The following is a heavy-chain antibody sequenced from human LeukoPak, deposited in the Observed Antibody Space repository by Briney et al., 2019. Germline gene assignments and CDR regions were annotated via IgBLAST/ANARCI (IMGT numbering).Heavy chain of an antibody. Sequence: GGSLRLSCAASGFTFSFYAMSWVRQAPGKGLEWVSVISGSVSSTNYADSVKGRFTISRDNSKNTLYLQMNSLRAEDTAVYYCAKDAVLRYFDRPTNWFDPWGQGTLVTVSS. CDR3: AKDAVLRYFDRPTNWFDP. CDR1: GFTFSFYA. V-gene: IGHV3-23*01. CDR2: ISGSVSST. D-gene: IGHD3-9*01. J-gene: IGHJ5*02.